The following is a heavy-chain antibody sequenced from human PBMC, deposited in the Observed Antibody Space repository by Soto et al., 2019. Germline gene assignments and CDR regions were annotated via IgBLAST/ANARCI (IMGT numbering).Heavy chain of an antibody. CDR2: VSTSGRST. J-gene: IGHJ4*02. Sequence: GGSLRLSCPASGFIFSESTIYWVRQVPGKGLEAISAVSTSGRSTYYADSVKDRFTISRDNSKNTLFLQMGSLRPEDTAIYYCVKQEHGLDGVAFHYCGQGTQVTV. CDR1: GFIFSEST. D-gene: IGHD2-15*01. CDR3: VKQEHGLDGVAFHY. V-gene: IGHV3-64D*06.